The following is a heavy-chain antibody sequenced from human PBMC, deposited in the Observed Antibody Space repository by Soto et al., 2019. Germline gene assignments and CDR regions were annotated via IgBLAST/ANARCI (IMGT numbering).Heavy chain of an antibody. CDR2: ISHLEST. CDR3: ARGGGYDSFDY. Sequence: QLQLQESGSGLVKTSETLSLTCTVSGASISYGGFSCSWFRQSPGKVLEWIGYISHLESTYFHPSFKSRLTMSIDRTRNQFSLKLSSVIAADMAVYYCARGGGYDSFDYWGQGVLVTVSS. CDR1: GASISYGGFS. J-gene: IGHJ4*02. V-gene: IGHV4-30-2*06. D-gene: IGHD5-12*01.